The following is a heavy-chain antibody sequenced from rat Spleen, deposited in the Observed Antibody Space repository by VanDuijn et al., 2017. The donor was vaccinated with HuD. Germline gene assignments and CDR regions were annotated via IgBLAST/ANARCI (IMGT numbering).Heavy chain of an antibody. J-gene: IGHJ2*01. Sequence: QVQLRESGPGLVQPSQTLSLTCTVSGFSLISYSVHWVRQSRGRGLEWMGVIWAARGTTEYNSSLKSRLTLTRDTSKSQVLLKLNSLQTTDTATYFCARGWDDYYFDFWGQGVMVTVSS. CDR1: GFSLISYS. CDR3: ARGWDDYYFDF. V-gene: IGHV2-30*01. CDR2: IWAARGTT. D-gene: IGHD4-6*01.